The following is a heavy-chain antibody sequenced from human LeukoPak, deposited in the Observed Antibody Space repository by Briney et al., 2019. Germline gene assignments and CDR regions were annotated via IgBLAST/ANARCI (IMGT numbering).Heavy chain of an antibody. CDR1: GFTFDDYA. CDR2: ISWNSGSI. V-gene: IGHV3-9*01. Sequence: GGSLRLSRAASGFTFDDYAMHWVRQAPGKGLEWASGISWNSGSIGYADSVKGRFTISRDNAKNSLYLQMNSLRAEDTALYYCAKDKDSSGWYGNWFDPWGQGTLVTVSS. D-gene: IGHD6-19*01. CDR3: AKDKDSSGWYGNWFDP. J-gene: IGHJ5*02.